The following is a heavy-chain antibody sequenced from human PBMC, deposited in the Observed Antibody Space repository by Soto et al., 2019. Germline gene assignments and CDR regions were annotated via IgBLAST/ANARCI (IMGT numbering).Heavy chain of an antibody. V-gene: IGHV1-69*01. D-gene: IGHD3-10*01. CDR3: ARARLSNGDPNSYFFYGLYV. CDR1: GDMFRNSA. J-gene: IGHJ6*02. Sequence: QVQLVQSGAEVKRPGSSVKVSCKASGDMFRNSAFTWVRQAPGQGLAWMGVIIPLFRKTNVAQNFQGRVTFTADESTSSLYMEASSLTSEDTAVYYCARARLSNGDPNSYFFYGLYVWGQGTTITVSS. CDR2: IIPLFRKT.